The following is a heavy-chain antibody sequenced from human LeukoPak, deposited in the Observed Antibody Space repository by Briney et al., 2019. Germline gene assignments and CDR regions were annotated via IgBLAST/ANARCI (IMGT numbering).Heavy chain of an antibody. CDR2: INPNSGGT. D-gene: IGHD7-27*01. J-gene: IGHJ4*02. CDR1: GYTFTAYY. V-gene: IGHV1-2*02. Sequence: GASVKVSCKASGYTFTAYYMNWVRQAPGQGLEWMGWINPNSGGTNYAQNFQGRVTMTRDTSISTVYMELNSLRSDDTAVYYCARRLTGVDYWGQGTHVIVSS. CDR3: ARRLTGVDY.